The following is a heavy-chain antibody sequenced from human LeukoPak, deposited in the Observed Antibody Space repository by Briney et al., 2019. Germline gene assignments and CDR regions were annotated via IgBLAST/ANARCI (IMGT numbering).Heavy chain of an antibody. CDR3: ARGPMVRGVISYYYYYHMDV. V-gene: IGHV4-39*07. CDR2: IYYSGST. CDR1: GGSISSSSYY. D-gene: IGHD3-10*01. Sequence: SETLSLTCTVSGGSISSSSYYWGWIRQPPGKGLEWIGSIYYSGSTYYNPSLKSRVTISVDTSKNQFSLKLSSVTAADTAVYYCARGPMVRGVISYYYYYHMDVWGKGTTVTVSS. J-gene: IGHJ6*03.